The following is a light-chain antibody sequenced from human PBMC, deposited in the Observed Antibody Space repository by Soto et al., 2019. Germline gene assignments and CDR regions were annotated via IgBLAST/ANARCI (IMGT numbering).Light chain of an antibody. CDR3: QSYDSSLSGVV. V-gene: IGLV1-40*01. CDR1: SSNIGAGFE. CDR2: ADI. Sequence: QSVLTQPPSVSGAPGQRVTISCTGSSSNIGAGFEVHWYQQLPGKTPKLLIYADINRPSGVPDRFSGSKSGTSASLAITGLQAEDEADYYCQSYDSSLSGVVFGGGTKLTVL. J-gene: IGLJ2*01.